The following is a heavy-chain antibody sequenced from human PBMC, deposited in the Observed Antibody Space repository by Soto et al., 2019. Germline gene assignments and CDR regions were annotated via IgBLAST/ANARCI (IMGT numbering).Heavy chain of an antibody. CDR2: IWYDGSNK. Sequence: GGSLRLSCAASGFTFSSYGMHWVRQAPGKGLEWVAVIWYDGSNKYYADSVKGRFTISRDNSKNTLYLQMNSLRAEDTAVYYCARDFRGVTAVPRGYFQHWGQGTLVTVSS. V-gene: IGHV3-33*01. CDR3: ARDFRGVTAVPRGYFQH. D-gene: IGHD2-21*02. J-gene: IGHJ1*01. CDR1: GFTFSSYG.